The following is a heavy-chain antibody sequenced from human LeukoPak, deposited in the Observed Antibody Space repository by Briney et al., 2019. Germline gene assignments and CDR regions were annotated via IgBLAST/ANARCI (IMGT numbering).Heavy chain of an antibody. D-gene: IGHD1-26*01. CDR1: GFTVSSNY. CDR2: IYSGGST. CDR3: ASEVGATTTDY. V-gene: IGHV3-66*01. Sequence: GGSLRLSCAASGFTVSSNYMSWVRQAPGKGLEWVSVIYSGGSTYYADSVKGRFTISRDNSKNTLYLQMNSLRAEDTAVYYCASEVGATTTDYWGQGTLVTASS. J-gene: IGHJ4*02.